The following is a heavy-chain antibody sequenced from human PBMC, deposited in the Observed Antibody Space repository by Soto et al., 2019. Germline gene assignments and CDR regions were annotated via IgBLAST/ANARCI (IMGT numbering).Heavy chain of an antibody. Sequence: EVQLVESGGGLVQPGRSLRLSCAASGFTFDDYAIHWVRQAPGRGLEWVAGISWNGASIGYADSVKGRFTFSRDNAKNSLHLQMNSLRSEDTALYYCANLPLYGSGFDCWGQGTLVTVSS. CDR1: GFTFDDYA. CDR2: ISWNGASI. J-gene: IGHJ4*02. V-gene: IGHV3-9*01. D-gene: IGHD3-10*01. CDR3: ANLPLYGSGFDC.